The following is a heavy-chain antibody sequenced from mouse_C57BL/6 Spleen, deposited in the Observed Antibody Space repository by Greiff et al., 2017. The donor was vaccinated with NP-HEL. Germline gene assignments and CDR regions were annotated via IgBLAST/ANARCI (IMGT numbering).Heavy chain of an antibody. V-gene: IGHV5-9*01. CDR3: ARQDWERNFDV. CDR1: GFTFSSYT. D-gene: IGHD4-1*01. CDR2: ISGGGGNT. J-gene: IGHJ1*03. Sequence: EVKLMESGGGLVKPGGSLKLSCAASGFTFSSYTMSWVRQTPEKRLEWVATISGGGGNTYYPDSVKGRFTISRDNAKNTLYLQMSSLRSEDTALYYCARQDWERNFDVWGTGTTVTVSS.